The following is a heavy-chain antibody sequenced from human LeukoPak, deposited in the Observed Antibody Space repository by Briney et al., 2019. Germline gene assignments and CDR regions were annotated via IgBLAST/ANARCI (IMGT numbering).Heavy chain of an antibody. V-gene: IGHV3-64*01. CDR3: ARGGATTLFDY. CDR1: GFTFSSYA. Sequence: SGGSLRLSCAASGFTFSSYAMHWVRQAPGKGLKYVSAITTNGDKTYYGNSVKGRFTISRDNSKNTLYLQMGSLRIEDMAVYYCARGGATTLFDYWAQGTLVTVSS. CDR2: ITTNGDKT. J-gene: IGHJ4*02. D-gene: IGHD1-26*01.